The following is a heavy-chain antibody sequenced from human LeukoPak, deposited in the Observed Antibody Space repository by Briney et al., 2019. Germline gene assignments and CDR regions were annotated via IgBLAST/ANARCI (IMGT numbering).Heavy chain of an antibody. J-gene: IGHJ4*02. CDR2: ISSSGSTI. CDR3: ARGGYDYVWGSYHSPSSDY. V-gene: IGHV3-11*01. CDR1: GFTFSDYY. Sequence: NPGGSLRLSCAASGFTFSDYYMSWIRQAPGKGLEWVSYISSSGSTIYYADSVKGRFTISRDNAKNSLYLQMNSLRAEDTAVYYCARGGYDYVWGSYHSPSSDYWGQGTLATVSS. D-gene: IGHD3-16*02.